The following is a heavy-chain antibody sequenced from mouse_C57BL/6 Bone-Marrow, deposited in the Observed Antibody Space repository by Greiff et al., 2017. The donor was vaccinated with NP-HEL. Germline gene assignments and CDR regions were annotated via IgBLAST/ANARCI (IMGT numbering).Heavy chain of an antibody. J-gene: IGHJ1*03. D-gene: IGHD1-1*01. CDR1: GYSITSAY. CDR3: ARFPSYYGSSYWYFDV. V-gene: IGHV3-8*01. Sequence: EVQLQESGPGLAKPSQTLSLTCSVTGYSITSAYWNWIRKFPGNKLEYMGYISYSGSTYYNPSLKRRISITRDTSKNQYYLQLNSVTTEDTATYYCARFPSYYGSSYWYFDVWGTGTTVTVSS. CDR2: ISYSGST.